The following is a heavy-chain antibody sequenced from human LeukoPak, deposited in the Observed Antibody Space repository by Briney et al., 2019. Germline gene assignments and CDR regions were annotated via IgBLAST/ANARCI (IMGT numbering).Heavy chain of an antibody. CDR3: STYFDYGSGHRPG. V-gene: IGHV3-23*01. J-gene: IGHJ4*02. CDR1: GFTFSSYA. D-gene: IGHD3-16*01. CDR2: IGSSGGNS. Sequence: GGSLRLSCAASGFTFSSYAMSWVRQAPGKGLEWVSAIGSSGGNSYYADSVKGQFTISRDNSKNTVYLQMNSLRAEDTAVYYCSTYFDYGSGHRPGWGQGTLVTVSS.